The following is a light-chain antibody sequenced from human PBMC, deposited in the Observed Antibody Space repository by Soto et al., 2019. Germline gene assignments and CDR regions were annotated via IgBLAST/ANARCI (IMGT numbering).Light chain of an antibody. J-gene: IGKJ1*01. V-gene: IGKV3-11*01. CDR1: QSIGNY. CDR2: ATS. Sequence: EVVLTQSPATLSLSPGEGATLSCRASQSIGNYLAWYQQKPGQAPRLLIYATSNRATGIPARFSGSGSGTDFTLTISSLEPEDFALYYCQQYSTSRTFGQGTKVDIK. CDR3: QQYSTSRT.